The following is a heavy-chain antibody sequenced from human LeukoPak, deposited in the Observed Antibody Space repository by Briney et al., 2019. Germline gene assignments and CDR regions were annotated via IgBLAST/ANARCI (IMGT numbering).Heavy chain of an antibody. Sequence: GGSLRLSCATSGFTFSSYGMHWVRQAPGKGLEWVAVIWYDGSNKNYADSVKGRFTISRDNSKNTVYLQMNSLRAEDTAVYYCVRDPYEAYWGQGTLVTVSS. CDR1: GFTFSSYG. D-gene: IGHD5-12*01. J-gene: IGHJ4*02. CDR3: VRDPYEAY. V-gene: IGHV3-33*01. CDR2: IWYDGSNK.